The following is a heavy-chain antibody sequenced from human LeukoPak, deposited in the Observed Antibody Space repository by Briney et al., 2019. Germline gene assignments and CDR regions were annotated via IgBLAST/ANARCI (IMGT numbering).Heavy chain of an antibody. Sequence: SETLSLTCTVSGGSFSRYYWSWIRQPPGKGLEWIGYIYYSGSANYNPTLKSRATMSLDSSKNQFSLRLTSVTAADMAVYYCAMQVGIYGDYNNWFDPWGQGARVTVSS. V-gene: IGHV4-59*08. CDR3: AMQVGIYGDYNNWFDP. D-gene: IGHD4-17*01. CDR2: IYYSGSA. CDR1: GGSFSRYY. J-gene: IGHJ5*02.